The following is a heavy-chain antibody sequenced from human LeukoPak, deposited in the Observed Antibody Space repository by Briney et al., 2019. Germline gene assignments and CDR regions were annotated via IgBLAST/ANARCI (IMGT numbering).Heavy chain of an antibody. J-gene: IGHJ4*02. CDR2: IWYDGSNK. V-gene: IGHV3-33*06. CDR1: GFTFSSYG. CDR3: AKDHCSSTSCYLGPLDY. D-gene: IGHD2-2*01. Sequence: GRSLRLSCAASGFTFSSYGMHWVRQAPGKGLEWVAVIWYDGSNKYYADSVKGRFTISRDNSKNTLYLQMNSLRAEDTAVYYCAKDHCSSTSCYLGPLDYWGQGSLVSVSS.